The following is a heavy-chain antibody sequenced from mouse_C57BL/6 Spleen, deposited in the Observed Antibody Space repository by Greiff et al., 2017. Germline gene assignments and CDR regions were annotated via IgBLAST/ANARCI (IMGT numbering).Heavy chain of an antibody. J-gene: IGHJ3*01. Sequence: QVQLQQPGAELVKPGASVKLSCKASGYTFTSYWMHWVKQRPGQGLEWIGMIHPNSGSTNYNEKFKSKATLTVDKSSSTAYMQRSSLTAEDSAVYYCARADYGSSPWFAYWGQGTLVTVSA. V-gene: IGHV1-64*01. CDR1: GYTFTSYW. D-gene: IGHD1-1*01. CDR2: IHPNSGST. CDR3: ARADYGSSPWFAY.